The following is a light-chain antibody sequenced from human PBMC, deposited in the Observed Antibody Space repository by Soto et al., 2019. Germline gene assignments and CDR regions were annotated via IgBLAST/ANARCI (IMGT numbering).Light chain of an antibody. CDR2: GNN. CDR1: RANIGAAYN. V-gene: IGLV1-40*01. Sequence: QSALTQPPSVSGAPGQRVTISCTGSRANIGAAYNVDWYQQLPGTAPKLLIYGNNSRPSGVPALFPGSKSGSSASLAIAGLQAEDEGDYYCQSYDSSLSGYVFGTGTKVTVL. CDR3: QSYDSSLSGYV. J-gene: IGLJ1*01.